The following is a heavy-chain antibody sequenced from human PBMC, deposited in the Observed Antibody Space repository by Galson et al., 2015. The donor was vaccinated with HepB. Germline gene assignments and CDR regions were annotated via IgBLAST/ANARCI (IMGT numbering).Heavy chain of an antibody. Sequence: SLRLSCAASGFTLSSYSMNWVRQAPGKGLGWVSSLSSSSSYIYYADSVKGRLTISRDNAKNSLYLQMNSLRAEGPAVYYCARGPPYGSGSHPPHFDYWGQGTLVTVSS. J-gene: IGHJ4*02. CDR3: ARGPPYGSGSHPPHFDY. V-gene: IGHV3-21*01. CDR1: GFTLSSYS. D-gene: IGHD3-10*01. CDR2: LSSSSSYI.